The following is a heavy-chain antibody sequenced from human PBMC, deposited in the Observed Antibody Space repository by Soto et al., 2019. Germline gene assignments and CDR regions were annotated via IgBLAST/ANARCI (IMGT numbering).Heavy chain of an antibody. V-gene: IGHV3-21*01. CDR2: ISDSGSDM. J-gene: IGHJ4*02. CDR1: GFTFSGYS. D-gene: IGHD3-3*02. CDR3: ARLATSDY. Sequence: GGSPRLSCAASGFTFSGYSMTWVRQAPGKGLEWVSSISDSGSDMYYADSVRGRFIISRDNPKNSLYLQLNSLRAEDTAVYYCARLATSDYWGQGTLVTVSS.